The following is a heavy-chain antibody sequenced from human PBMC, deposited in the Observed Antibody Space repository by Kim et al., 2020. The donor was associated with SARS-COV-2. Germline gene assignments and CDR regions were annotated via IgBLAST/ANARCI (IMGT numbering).Heavy chain of an antibody. CDR3: ARDFYPHRNRTGVARRYYYYYGMDV. J-gene: IGHJ6*02. CDR2: ISSSSSTI. Sequence: GGSLRLSCAASGFTFSSYSMNWVRQAPGKGLEWVSYISSSSSTIYYADSVKGRFTISRDNAKNSLYLQMNSLRDEDTAVYYCARDFYPHRNRTGVARRYYYYYGMDVWGQGTTVTVSS. D-gene: IGHD6-6*01. CDR1: GFTFSSYS. V-gene: IGHV3-48*02.